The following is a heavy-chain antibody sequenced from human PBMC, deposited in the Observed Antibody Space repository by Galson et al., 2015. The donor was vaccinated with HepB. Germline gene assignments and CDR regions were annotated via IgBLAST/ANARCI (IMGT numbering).Heavy chain of an antibody. CDR2: VIPILGIA. J-gene: IGHJ5*02. CDR3: ARARYQWLKNWFDP. Sequence: SCKASGRTFSSYAISWVRQAPGPGLEWTGRVIPILGIANYAQKFQGRVTITADKTTSTAYMELSSLRSEVTAVYYCARARYQWLKNWFDPWGQGTLVTVSS. D-gene: IGHD3-22*01. V-gene: IGHV1-69*04. CDR1: GRTFSSYA.